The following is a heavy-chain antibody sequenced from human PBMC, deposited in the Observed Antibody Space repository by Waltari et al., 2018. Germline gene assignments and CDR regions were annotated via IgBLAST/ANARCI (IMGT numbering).Heavy chain of an antibody. CDR3: ARQTTSSSYDY. V-gene: IGHV2-70*04. CDR2: IYWDDDK. CDR1: GVSLRTTGTG. J-gene: IGHJ4*02. D-gene: IGHD6-13*01. Sequence: QVTLKESGPALVKLTQPRTQTGTVSGVSLRTTGTGVSWIRQHPGKALEWLASIYWDDDKYYSTSLKSRLTISKDTSKNQVVLTMTNMDPVDTATYYCARQTTSSSYDYWGQGVLVTVSS.